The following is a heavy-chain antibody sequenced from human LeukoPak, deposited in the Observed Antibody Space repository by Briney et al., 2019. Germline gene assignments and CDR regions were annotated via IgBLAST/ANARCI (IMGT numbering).Heavy chain of an antibody. CDR1: GFTYSSYA. D-gene: IGHD2-15*01. Sequence: GGSLRLSCAASGFTYSSYAMSWVRQAPGKGLEWVSAISGSGGSTYYADSVKGRFTISRDNSKNTLYLQMNSLRAEDTAVYYCAKMSPYCSGGSCYLYYYYYYMDVWGKGTTVTVSS. V-gene: IGHV3-23*01. J-gene: IGHJ6*03. CDR3: AKMSPYCSGGSCYLYYYYYYMDV. CDR2: ISGSGGST.